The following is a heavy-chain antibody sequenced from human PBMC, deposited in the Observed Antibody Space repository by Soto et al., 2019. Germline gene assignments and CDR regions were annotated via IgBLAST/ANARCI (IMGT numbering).Heavy chain of an antibody. V-gene: IGHV3-23*01. CDR2: IGGTGTDT. J-gene: IGHJ5*01. Sequence: DVQLLESGGGLVQPGGSLTLSCAASRFTFSDFAMSWVRQAPGKGLEWVSSIGGTGTDTHYADSVKGRFTIPRDNYRNTLYLQIDSLRDEDTAVYYCAKEAVPYNGKWDWFDSWGQGTLVIVSS. D-gene: IGHD1-20*01. CDR3: AKEAVPYNGKWDWFDS. CDR1: RFTFSDFA.